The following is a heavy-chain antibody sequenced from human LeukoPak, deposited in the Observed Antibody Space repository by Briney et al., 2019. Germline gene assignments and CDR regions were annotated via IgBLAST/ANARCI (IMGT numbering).Heavy chain of an antibody. CDR1: GYTFTSYD. CDR2: MNPNSGNT. D-gene: IGHD3-9*01. V-gene: IGHV1-8*01. CDR3: ARAGPYDILTGYSPIGY. Sequence: ASVKVSCKASGYTFTSYDINWVRQATGQGLEWMGWMNPNSGNTGYAQKFQGRVTMTRNTSINTAYMELSSLRSEDTAVYYCARAGPYDILTGYSPIGYWGQGTLVTVSS. J-gene: IGHJ4*02.